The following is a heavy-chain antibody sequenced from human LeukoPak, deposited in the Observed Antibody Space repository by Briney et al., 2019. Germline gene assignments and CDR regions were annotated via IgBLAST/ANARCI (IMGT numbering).Heavy chain of an antibody. CDR1: GFTFSSYV. V-gene: IGHV3-23*01. CDR2: IISGGDST. CDR3: AKGHGSGWYGYVDY. D-gene: IGHD6-19*01. Sequence: PGGSLRLSCAASGFTFSSYVLGWVRQAPGQGLEWVSTIISGGDSTSYADSVKGRFAISRDNSQSTLFLQLNSLRAEDTAVYYCAKGHGSGWYGYVDYWGQGTLVTVSS. J-gene: IGHJ4*02.